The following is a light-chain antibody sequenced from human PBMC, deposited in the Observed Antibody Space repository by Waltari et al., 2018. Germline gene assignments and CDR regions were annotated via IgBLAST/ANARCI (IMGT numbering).Light chain of an antibody. CDR3: QQYGRSPPYT. V-gene: IGKV3-20*01. CDR1: QSVDSNY. J-gene: IGKJ2*01. CDR2: GAA. Sequence: VLLTQPPGTLSLSPGEGATLSCRASQSVDSNYLAWYQQKPGQPPRLLIYGAANRATGIPDRFSGSGSGTDFTLTIGRLEPEDVAVYYCQQYGRSPPYTFGQGTKLEIK.